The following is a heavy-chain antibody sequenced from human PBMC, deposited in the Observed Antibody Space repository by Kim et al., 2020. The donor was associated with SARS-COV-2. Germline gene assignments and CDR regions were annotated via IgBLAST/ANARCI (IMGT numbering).Heavy chain of an antibody. CDR2: IYSGGST. CDR1: GFTVSSNY. CDR3: ARVPVDYDLNWFDP. J-gene: IGHJ5*02. V-gene: IGHV3-53*01. D-gene: IGHD4-17*01. Sequence: GGSLRLSCAASGFTVSSNYMSWVRQAPGKGLEWVSVIYSGGSTYYADSVKGRFTISRDNSKNTLYLQMNSLRAEDTAVYYCARVPVDYDLNWFDPWGQGTLVTVSS.